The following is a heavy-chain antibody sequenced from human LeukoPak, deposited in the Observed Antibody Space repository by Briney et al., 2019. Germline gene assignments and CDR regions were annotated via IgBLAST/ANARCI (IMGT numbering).Heavy chain of an antibody. V-gene: IGHV1-69*04. J-gene: IGHJ5*02. CDR3: ARHIVVVTTTNWFDP. CDR1: GGTFSSYA. D-gene: IGHD2-21*02. CDR2: IIPILGIA. Sequence: SVKVSCKASGGTFSSYAISWVRQAPGQGLEWMGRIIPILGIANYAQKFQGRVTITADKSTSTAYVELSSLRSEDTAVYYCARHIVVVTTTNWFDPWGQGTLVTVSS.